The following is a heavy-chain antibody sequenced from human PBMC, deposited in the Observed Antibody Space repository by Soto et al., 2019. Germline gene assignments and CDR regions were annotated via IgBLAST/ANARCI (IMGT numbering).Heavy chain of an antibody. CDR2: ISSNGVGT. J-gene: IGHJ6*03. D-gene: IGHD6-6*01. CDR3: ARRARPDFYYMDV. V-gene: IGHV3-64*01. Sequence: EVQLAESGGGLAQPGGSWSLSCAASGLTLGGNALVWVGQAQGKGLEYVSGISSNGVGTYYANSVQGRFTISRDNSKNTVYLQMGSLRPEDMAVYYCARRARPDFYYMDVWGKGTTVTVSS. CDR1: GLTLGGNA.